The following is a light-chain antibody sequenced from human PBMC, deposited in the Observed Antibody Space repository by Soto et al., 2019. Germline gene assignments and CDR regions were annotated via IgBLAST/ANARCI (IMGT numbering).Light chain of an antibody. J-gene: IGKJ1*01. Sequence: DIQMTQSPSTLSGSVGDRVTITCRASQTISSWLAWYQQKPGKAPKLLIYDVSSLESGVPSRFSGSGSGTEFTLTISSLQPDDFATYYCQQYNSYSRTFGQGTKVDTK. CDR1: QTISSW. V-gene: IGKV1-5*01. CDR2: DVS. CDR3: QQYNSYSRT.